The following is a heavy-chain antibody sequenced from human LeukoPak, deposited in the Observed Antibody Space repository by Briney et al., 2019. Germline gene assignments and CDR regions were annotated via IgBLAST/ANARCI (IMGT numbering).Heavy chain of an antibody. D-gene: IGHD6-19*01. CDR2: ISWNSGSI. CDR1: GFTFDDYA. Sequence: GGSLRLSCAASGFTFDDYAMHWVRQAPGKGLEWVSGISWNSGSIGYADSVKGRFTISRDNAKNSLYLQMNSLRAEDTALYYCAKDRGYSSGWYAGTDSPNDYWGQGTLVTVSS. CDR3: AKDRGYSSGWYAGTDSPNDY. J-gene: IGHJ4*02. V-gene: IGHV3-9*01.